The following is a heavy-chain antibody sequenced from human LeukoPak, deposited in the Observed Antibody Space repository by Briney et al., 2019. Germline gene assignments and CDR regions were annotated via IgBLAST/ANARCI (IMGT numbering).Heavy chain of an antibody. CDR2: ISYDGSNK. V-gene: IGHV3-30-3*01. D-gene: IGHD2-21*02. J-gene: IGHJ4*02. Sequence: SGGSLRLSCAASGFTFSSYWMGWVRQAPGKGLEWVAVISYDGSNKYYADSVKGRFTISRDNSKNTLYLQMNSLRAEDTAVYYCARGGIAYCGGDCYPHFDYWGQGTLVTVSS. CDR1: GFTFSSYW. CDR3: ARGGIAYCGGDCYPHFDY.